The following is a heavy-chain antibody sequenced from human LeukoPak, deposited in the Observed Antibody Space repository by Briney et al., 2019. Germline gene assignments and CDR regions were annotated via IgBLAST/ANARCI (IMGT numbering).Heavy chain of an antibody. V-gene: IGHV1-69*13. J-gene: IGHJ4*02. Sequence: GASVKVSCKASGGTFSSYAISWVRQAPGQGLEWMGGIIPIFGTANYAQKFQGRVTITADESTSTAYMELSSLRSEDTAVYYCARYGDYAYYFDYWGQGTLVTVSS. CDR1: GGTFSSYA. CDR2: IIPIFGTA. CDR3: ARYGDYAYYFDY. D-gene: IGHD4-17*01.